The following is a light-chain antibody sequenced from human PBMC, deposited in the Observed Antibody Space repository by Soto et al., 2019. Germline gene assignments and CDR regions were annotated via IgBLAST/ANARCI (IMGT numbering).Light chain of an antibody. CDR1: QGISSY. V-gene: IGKV1-9*01. CDR3: QQPDSYPLT. CDR2: AAS. Sequence: IQLTQSPSSLSASVGDRVTITCRASQGISSYLAWFQQKPGKAPNLLIYAASTLQSGVPSRFSGSGSGTDFTLTISSLQPEDFATYYCQQPDSYPLTFGGGTKVEIK. J-gene: IGKJ4*01.